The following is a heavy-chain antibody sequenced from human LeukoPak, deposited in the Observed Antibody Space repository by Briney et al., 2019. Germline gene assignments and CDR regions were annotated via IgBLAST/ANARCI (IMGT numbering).Heavy chain of an antibody. Sequence: GGSLRLSCAASGFTFRNYWITWVRQAPGKGLEWVANIKQGGSEKHYVDSVKGRFTISRDDATNSPYLQMNSLRIEDTAVYYCAREGQQSYGMDVWGQGTTVTVSS. D-gene: IGHD6-13*01. CDR1: GFTFRNYW. V-gene: IGHV3-7*05. CDR2: IKQGGSEK. CDR3: AREGQQSYGMDV. J-gene: IGHJ6*02.